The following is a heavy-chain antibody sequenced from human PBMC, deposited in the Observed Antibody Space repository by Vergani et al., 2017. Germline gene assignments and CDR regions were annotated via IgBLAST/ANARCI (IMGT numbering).Heavy chain of an antibody. CDR2: MYHSGST. CDR3: GRVADFYGLGSRLLDL. Sequence: QVRLQESGPGLVKPSETLSLTCSVSGGSMIGYYWSWIRQPPGKELEWIGYMYHSGSTNYNPSLETRVTISGDTSKNQFSLKLNSVTAADTAVYYCGRVADFYGLGSRLLDLWGQGILVTVSS. D-gene: IGHD3-10*01. V-gene: IGHV4-59*01. CDR1: GGSMIGYY. J-gene: IGHJ5*02.